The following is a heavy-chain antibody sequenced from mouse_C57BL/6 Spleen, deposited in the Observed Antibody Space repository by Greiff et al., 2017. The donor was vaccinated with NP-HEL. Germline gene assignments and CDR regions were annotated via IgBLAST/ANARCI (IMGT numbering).Heavy chain of an antibody. V-gene: IGHV1-82*01. CDR3: ARLRGNWDDY. Sequence: QVQLQQSGPELVKPGASVKISCKASGYAFSSSWMNWVKQRPGKGLEWIGRIYPGDGDTNYNGKFKGKATLTADKSSSTAYMQLSSLTSEDSAVYFCARLRGNWDDYWGQGTTLTVSS. CDR2: IYPGDGDT. J-gene: IGHJ2*01. CDR1: GYAFSSSW. D-gene: IGHD4-1*01.